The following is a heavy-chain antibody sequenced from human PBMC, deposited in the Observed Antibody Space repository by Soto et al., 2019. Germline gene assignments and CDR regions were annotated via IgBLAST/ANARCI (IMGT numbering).Heavy chain of an antibody. D-gene: IGHD3-22*01. CDR2: IIPIFGTA. V-gene: IGHV1-69*01. CDR1: GGTFSSYA. Sequence: QVQLVQSGAEVKKPGSSVKVSCKASGGTFSSYAISWVRQAPGQGLEWMGGIIPIFGTANYAQKFQGRVTITADESTSTAYMELSSLRSEDTAVYYCAIYYYDSSGGLDYYYYGMDVWGQGTTVTVSS. J-gene: IGHJ6*02. CDR3: AIYYYDSSGGLDYYYYGMDV.